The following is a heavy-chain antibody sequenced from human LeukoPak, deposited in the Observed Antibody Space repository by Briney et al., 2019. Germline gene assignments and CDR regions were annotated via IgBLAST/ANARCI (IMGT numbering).Heavy chain of an antibody. V-gene: IGHV4-4*02. D-gene: IGHD6-19*01. CDR2: IYHSGST. CDR3: ARDMYSSGWPDYYYYGMDV. J-gene: IGHJ6*02. CDR1: GGSISSGDYY. Sequence: PSETLSLTCTVSGGSISSGDYYWNWVRQPPGKGLEWIGEIYHSGSTNYNPSLKSRVTISVDKSKNQFSLKLSSVTAADTAVYYCARDMYSSGWPDYYYYGMDVWGQGTRSPSP.